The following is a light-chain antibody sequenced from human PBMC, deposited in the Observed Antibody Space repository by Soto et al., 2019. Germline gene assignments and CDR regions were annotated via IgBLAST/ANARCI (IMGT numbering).Light chain of an antibody. CDR2: EVT. V-gene: IGLV2-8*01. CDR1: SSDVGGYNF. Sequence: QSALTQPPSASGSPGQSVTISCTGTSSDVGGYNFVSWYQHHPGKAPKLMIYEVTKRPSGVPDRFSGSKSGNTASLTVSGLQAEDEADYYCSSYGGSDNYVFGTGTQLTVL. J-gene: IGLJ1*01. CDR3: SSYGGSDNYV.